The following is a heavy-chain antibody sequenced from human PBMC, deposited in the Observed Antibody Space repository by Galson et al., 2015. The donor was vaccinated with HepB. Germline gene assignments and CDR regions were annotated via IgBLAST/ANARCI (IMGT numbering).Heavy chain of an antibody. V-gene: IGHV3-23*01. J-gene: IGHJ4*02. CDR3: AKRSGVNYYDSSGYYHFDY. Sequence: SLRLSCAASGFTFSSYAMSWVRQAPGKELDWVSLISASGSSTYYADSVKGRFTISRDNSKNTLYLQMNSLRADDTAVYYCAKRSGVNYYDSSGYYHFDYWGQGTVVTVSS. D-gene: IGHD3-22*01. CDR1: GFTFSSYA. CDR2: ISASGSST.